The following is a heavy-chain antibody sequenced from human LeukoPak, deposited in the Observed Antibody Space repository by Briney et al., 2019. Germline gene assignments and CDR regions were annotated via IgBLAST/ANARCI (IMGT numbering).Heavy chain of an antibody. CDR1: GGSISSYY. CDR3: AGDSYGTDS. CDR2: IYYSGNS. V-gene: IGHV4-59*01. J-gene: IGHJ5*01. Sequence: SQTLSLTCTVSGGSISSYYWSWIRQPPGKGLQWIGYIYYSGNSNYNPSLKSRVTISIDTPKNQFSMKLTSVTAADTAVYYCAGDSYGTDSWGQGTLVTVSS. D-gene: IGHD5-18*01.